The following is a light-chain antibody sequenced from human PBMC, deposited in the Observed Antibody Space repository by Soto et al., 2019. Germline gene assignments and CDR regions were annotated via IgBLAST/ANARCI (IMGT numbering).Light chain of an antibody. J-gene: IGKJ1*01. V-gene: IGKV3-20*01. CDR1: QSVGSSY. CDR2: GAS. Sequence: EIVLTQSPGTLSLSPGERATLSCRASQSVGSSYLAWYQQKPGQAPRLLIYGASSRATGIPDRFSGSGSGTDFTLTISRLEPEDFAVYYCHQYSSSSWTCGQGTKVDI. CDR3: HQYSSSSWT.